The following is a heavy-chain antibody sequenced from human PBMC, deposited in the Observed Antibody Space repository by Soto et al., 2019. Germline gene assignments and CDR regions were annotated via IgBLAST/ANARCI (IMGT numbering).Heavy chain of an antibody. D-gene: IGHD2-2*01. CDR1: GYTFTSHD. V-gene: IGHV1-8*01. J-gene: IGHJ5*02. CDR2: MNPNSGNT. Sequence: QVQLVQSGAEVKKPGASLKVSCKASGYTFTSHDINWMRQTTGQGLEWLGWMNPNSGNTNSAQKFQGRVTMTRDTSINTAYMELTNLRSEDTAIYYCASDMSTTWGQGTLVTVSS. CDR3: ASDMSTT.